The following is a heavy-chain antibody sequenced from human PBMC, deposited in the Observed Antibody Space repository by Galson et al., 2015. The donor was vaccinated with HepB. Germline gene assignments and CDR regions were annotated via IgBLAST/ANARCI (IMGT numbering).Heavy chain of an antibody. V-gene: IGHV3-9*01. D-gene: IGHD3-10*01. CDR3: AKGDRSGSYSYYYCVDV. CDR1: GFTFDDYA. J-gene: IGHJ6*02. CDR2: ISWNSGSV. Sequence: SLRLSCAASGFTFDDYAIHWVRQAPGKGLEWVSVISWNSGSVDYADSVKGRFAISRDNAKNSLYLQMNSLRAEDTALYYCAKGDRSGSYSYYYCVDVWGQGTTVIVSS.